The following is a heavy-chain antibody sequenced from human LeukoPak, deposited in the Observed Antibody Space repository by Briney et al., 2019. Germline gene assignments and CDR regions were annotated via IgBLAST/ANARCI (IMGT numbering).Heavy chain of an antibody. CDR1: GFIFRSYS. D-gene: IGHD3/OR15-3a*01. Sequence: GGSLRLSCAASGFIFRSYSMNWVRHAPGRGLECVSYISSSRSTIYYADSVKGRFTISRDNAKTSLYLQMNSLRAEDTAVYYCPRDGLYYYYGMDVWGQGTTVTVSS. CDR3: PRDGLYYYYGMDV. CDR2: ISSSRSTI. J-gene: IGHJ6*02. V-gene: IGHV3-48*01.